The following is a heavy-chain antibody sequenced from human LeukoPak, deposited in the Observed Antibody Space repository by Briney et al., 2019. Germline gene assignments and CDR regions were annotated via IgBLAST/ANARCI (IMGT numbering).Heavy chain of an antibody. CDR2: IYYSGST. Sequence: SETLSLTCTVSGVSISSGDYYWSWLRQPPGKGLEWIGYIYYSGSTYYNPSLKSRVTTSVNTSKNQFSLKLSSVTAADPAVYYCARDNNSGYDLAFDIWGQGTMVTVSS. J-gene: IGHJ3*02. D-gene: IGHD5-12*01. CDR1: GVSISSGDYY. V-gene: IGHV4-30-4*01. CDR3: ARDNNSGYDLAFDI.